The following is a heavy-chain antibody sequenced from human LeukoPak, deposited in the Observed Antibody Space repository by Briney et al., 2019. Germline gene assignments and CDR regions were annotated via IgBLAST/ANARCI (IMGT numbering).Heavy chain of an antibody. CDR3: ARAMDIVVVVAATPPAFDI. CDR1: GGSFSGCY. J-gene: IGHJ3*02. Sequence: SETLSLTCAVYGGSFSGCYWSWIRQPPGKGLEWIGEINHSGSTNYNPSLKSRVTISVDTSKNQFSLKLSSVTAADTAVYYCARAMDIVVVVAATPPAFDIWGQGTMVTVSS. V-gene: IGHV4-34*01. D-gene: IGHD2-15*01. CDR2: INHSGST.